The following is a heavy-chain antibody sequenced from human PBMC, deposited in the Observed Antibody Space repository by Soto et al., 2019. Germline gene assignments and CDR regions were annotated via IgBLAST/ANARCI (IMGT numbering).Heavy chain of an antibody. CDR2: ISSSGSTI. CDR3: ARCGPPIDY. Sequence: QVQLVESGGGLVKTGGSLRLSCEASGFTFSDYYMSWIRKAPWKGLEWVSYISSSGSTIYYADSVKDRITISRDNAKNPLYLQMNSLRAEDTAVYYCARCGPPIDYWCQGTLVTVSS. V-gene: IGHV3-11*01. CDR1: GFTFSDYY. J-gene: IGHJ4*02.